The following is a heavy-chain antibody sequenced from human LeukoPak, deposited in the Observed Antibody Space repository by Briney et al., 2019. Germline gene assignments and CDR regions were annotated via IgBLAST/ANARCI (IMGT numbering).Heavy chain of an antibody. CDR2: ISSSSSTI. CDR1: GFTFRSYS. D-gene: IGHD3-10*01. Sequence: GGSLRLSCATSGFTFRSYSMNWVRQAPGKGLVWVSYISSSSSTIYYADSVKGRFTISRDNAKNSLYLQMNSLRAEDTAVYYCARGPESYYYGSGNWFDPWGQGTLVTVSS. V-gene: IGHV3-48*01. CDR3: ARGPESYYYGSGNWFDP. J-gene: IGHJ5*02.